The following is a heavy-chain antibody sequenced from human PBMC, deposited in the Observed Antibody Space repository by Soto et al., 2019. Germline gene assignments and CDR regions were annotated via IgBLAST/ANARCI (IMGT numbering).Heavy chain of an antibody. J-gene: IGHJ4*02. Sequence: PGGSLRLSCAASGFTFSNYAMSWVRRAPGKGLEWVSTVSGSGGGTYYADSVKGRFTISRDNSKNTLSLQMNSLKAEDTAVYYCAKARHSSTPAPGTYWGQGTLVTAPQ. CDR1: GFTFSNYA. CDR3: AKARHSSTPAPGTY. V-gene: IGHV3-23*01. D-gene: IGHD2-2*01. CDR2: VSGSGGGT.